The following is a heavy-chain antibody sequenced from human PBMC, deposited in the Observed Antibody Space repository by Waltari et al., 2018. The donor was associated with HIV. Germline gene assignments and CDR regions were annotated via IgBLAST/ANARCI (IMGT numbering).Heavy chain of an antibody. V-gene: IGHV4-61*02. CDR1: GGSISSGSYY. Sequence: QVQLQESGPGLVKPSQTLSLTCTVSGGSISSGSYYWSWLRQSAGTGLEWIGRIYTSGSTTYSPSRKRRVTISVDTSKNQFSLSLSSVAAADTAGYYCAREGKEDYDFWSGYFFGMDVWGQGTTVTVSS. J-gene: IGHJ6*02. CDR3: AREGKEDYDFWSGYFFGMDV. CDR2: IYTSGST. D-gene: IGHD3-3*01.